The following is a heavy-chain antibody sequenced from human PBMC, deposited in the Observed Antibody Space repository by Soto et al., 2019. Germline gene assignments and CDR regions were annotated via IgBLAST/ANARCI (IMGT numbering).Heavy chain of an antibody. V-gene: IGHV1-24*01. J-gene: IGHJ4*02. D-gene: IGHD1-7*01. CDR2: FDPEDGET. CDR3: ATDLMLITGTTRPFDY. CDR1: GYTLTELS. Sequence: GASVKVSCKVSGYTLTELSMHWVRQAPGKGLEWMGGFDPEDGETIYAQKFQGRVTMTEDTSTDTAYMELSSLRSEDTAVYYCATDLMLITGTTRPFDYWGQGTLVTVSS.